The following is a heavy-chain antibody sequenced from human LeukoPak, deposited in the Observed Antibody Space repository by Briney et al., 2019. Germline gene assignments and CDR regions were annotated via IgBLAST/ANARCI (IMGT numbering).Heavy chain of an antibody. CDR3: ARDQERWLPSPPDC. D-gene: IGHD3-22*01. V-gene: IGHV1-18*01. CDR2: INVYNDNA. Sequence: ASVKVSCKASGYTFTSYGISWVRQAPGQGLEWMGWINVYNDNANYAQKLQGRVTMTTDTSTSTAYMELRSLRSDDTAIYYCARDQERWLPSPPDCWGQGTLVTVSS. CDR1: GYTFTSYG. J-gene: IGHJ4*02.